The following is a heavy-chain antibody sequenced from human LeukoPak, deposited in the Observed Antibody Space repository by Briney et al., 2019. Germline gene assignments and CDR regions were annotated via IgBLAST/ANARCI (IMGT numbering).Heavy chain of an antibody. CDR2: INNSGST. V-gene: IGHV4-34*01. D-gene: IGHD3-16*01. CDR3: ARGRYGPRLGN. J-gene: IGHJ4*02. Sequence: SETLSLTCAVYGASFSDSYWSWIRQSPEKGLEWIGEINNSGSTSYNPSLNSRVIMSVDRSKSQFSLRLTSVTAADTAVYYCARGRYGPRLGNWGQGTLVTVSS. CDR1: GASFSDSY.